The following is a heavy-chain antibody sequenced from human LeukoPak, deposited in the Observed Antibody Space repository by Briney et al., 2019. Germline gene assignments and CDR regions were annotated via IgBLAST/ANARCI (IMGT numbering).Heavy chain of an antibody. J-gene: IGHJ5*02. CDR2: IYYSGST. D-gene: IGHD3-22*01. V-gene: IGHV4-59*12. Sequence: PSETLSLTCTVSGCSISSYYWSWIRQPPGKGLEWIGYIYYSGSTNYNPSLKSRVTISVDTSKNQFSLKLSSVTAADTAVYYCARGRITMIVATWGQGTLVTVSS. CDR1: GCSISSYY. CDR3: ARGRITMIVAT.